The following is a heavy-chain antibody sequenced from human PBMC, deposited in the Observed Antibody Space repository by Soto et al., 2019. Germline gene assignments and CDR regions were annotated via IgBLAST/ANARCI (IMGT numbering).Heavy chain of an antibody. J-gene: IGHJ4*02. D-gene: IGHD3-16*02. CDR1: GYTFTSYD. CDR2: MNPNSGNT. Sequence: QVQLVQSGAEVKKPGASVKVSCKASGYTFTSYDINWVRQATGQGLEWMGWMNPNSGNTGYVQKFQGRVTMTRNTSISTAYMELSSLRSEDTAVYYCAGSTYYDYIWGSYRYTGFDYWGQGTLVTVSS. V-gene: IGHV1-8*01. CDR3: AGSTYYDYIWGSYRYTGFDY.